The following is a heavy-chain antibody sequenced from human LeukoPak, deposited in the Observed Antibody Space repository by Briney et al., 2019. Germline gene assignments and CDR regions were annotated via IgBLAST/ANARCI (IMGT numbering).Heavy chain of an antibody. CDR3: AKHIERITMVRGVIRGAFDI. Sequence: PGGSLRLSCAASGFIVNSNYMNWVRQAPGKGLEWVSAISGSGGSTYYADSVKGRFTISRDNSKNTLYLQMNSLRAEDTAVYYCAKHIERITMVRGVIRGAFDIWGQGTMVTVSS. CDR1: GFIVNSNY. D-gene: IGHD3-10*01. J-gene: IGHJ3*02. V-gene: IGHV3-23*01. CDR2: ISGSGGST.